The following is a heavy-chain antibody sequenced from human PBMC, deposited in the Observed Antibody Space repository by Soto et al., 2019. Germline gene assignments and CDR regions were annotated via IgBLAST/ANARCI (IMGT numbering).Heavy chain of an antibody. D-gene: IGHD3-3*01. J-gene: IGHJ4*02. Sequence: SVKVSCKASGGTFSSYAISWVRQAPGQGLEWMGGIIPIFGTANYAQKFQGRVTITADESTSTAYMELSSLRSEDTAVYYCARDYDFWSGPWDYWGQGTLVTVSS. CDR3: ARDYDFWSGPWDY. CDR1: GGTFSSYA. CDR2: IIPIFGTA. V-gene: IGHV1-69*13.